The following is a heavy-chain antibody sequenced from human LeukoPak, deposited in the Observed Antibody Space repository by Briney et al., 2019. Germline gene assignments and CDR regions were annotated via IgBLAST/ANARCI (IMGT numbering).Heavy chain of an antibody. Sequence: GGSLRLSCAASGFTLSNAWMSWVRQAPGKGLEWVGRIKSKTDGGTTDYAAPVKGRFTISRDDSKNTLYLQMNSLKTEDTVVYYCTTRYSSSWYNFDYWGQGTLVTVSS. CDR2: IKSKTDGGTT. D-gene: IGHD6-13*01. CDR3: TTRYSSSWYNFDY. J-gene: IGHJ4*02. V-gene: IGHV3-15*01. CDR1: GFTLSNAW.